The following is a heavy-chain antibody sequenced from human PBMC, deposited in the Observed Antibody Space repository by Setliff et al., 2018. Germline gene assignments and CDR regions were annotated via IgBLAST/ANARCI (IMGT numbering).Heavy chain of an antibody. Sequence: GGSLRLSCAASGFAFGDYFMSWIREAPGKGLEWISYISSDGITIHYADSVKGRFTVTRDNAKNSLYLQMNSLRAEDTAVYYCARLRKDYGDYYYFDYWGQGTLVTVSS. CDR3: ARLRKDYGDYYYFDY. J-gene: IGHJ4*02. D-gene: IGHD4-17*01. V-gene: IGHV3-11*04. CDR1: GFAFGDYF. CDR2: ISSDGITI.